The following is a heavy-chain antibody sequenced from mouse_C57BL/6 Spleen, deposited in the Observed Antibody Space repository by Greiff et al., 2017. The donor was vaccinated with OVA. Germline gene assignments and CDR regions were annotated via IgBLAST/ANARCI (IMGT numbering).Heavy chain of an antibody. Sequence: QVQLQQSGPELVKPGASVKLSCKASGYTFTSYDINWVKQRPGQGLEWIGWIYPRDGSTKYNEKFTGRATLPVDTSSSTAAMELPSLTSEDAAVYLFARGGGYALYAMDDWGQGTSVTVSS. D-gene: IGHD3-1*01. V-gene: IGHV1-85*01. CDR2: IYPRDGST. CDR3: ARGGGYALYAMDD. CDR1: GYTFTSYD. J-gene: IGHJ4*01.